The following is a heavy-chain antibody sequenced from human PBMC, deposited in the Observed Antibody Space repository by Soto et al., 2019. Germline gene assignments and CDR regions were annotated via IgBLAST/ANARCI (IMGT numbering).Heavy chain of an antibody. V-gene: IGHV1-46*03. CDR1: GYTFTSYY. D-gene: IGHD3-22*01. CDR2: INPSGGST. J-gene: IGHJ4*02. Sequence: ASVKVSCKASGYTFTSYYMHWVRQAPGQGLEWMGIINPSGGSTSYAQKFQGRVTMTRDTSTSTVYMELSSLRSEDTAVYYCARDTPYYESSAPSDYWGQGTLVTLSS. CDR3: ARDTPYYESSAPSDY.